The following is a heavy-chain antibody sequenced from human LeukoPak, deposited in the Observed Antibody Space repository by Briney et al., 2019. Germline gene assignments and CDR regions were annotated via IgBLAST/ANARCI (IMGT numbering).Heavy chain of an antibody. CDR1: GGSISSRPYY. CDR2: ISYSGTT. CDR3: ARVFSSSSTVYYYYYMDV. V-gene: IGHV4-39*07. D-gene: IGHD6-6*01. Sequence: SETLSLTCTVSGGSISSRPYYWGWVRQPPGKGLEWIGTISYSGTTYCSPSLKSRVTISLDTSKNQFSLKLSSVTAADTAIYYCARVFSSSSTVYYYYYMDVWGKGTTVPVSS. J-gene: IGHJ6*03.